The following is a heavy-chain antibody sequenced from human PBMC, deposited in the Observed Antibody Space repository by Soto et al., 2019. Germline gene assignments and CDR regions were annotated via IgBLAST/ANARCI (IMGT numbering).Heavy chain of an antibody. CDR2: IRGGAGDK. V-gene: IGHV3-23*01. CDR1: GFTFSSYA. J-gene: IGHJ3*02. D-gene: IGHD1-26*01. CDR3: ASPPVVAARPGRYAFDI. Sequence: EVQLLESGGGLVQPGGSLRLSCAASGFTFSSYAMSWVRQAAGKGLEWVSAIRGGAGDKYYADSVKGRFTISGDNSRNKVYLQRDSLRAEDTAVYYCASPPVVAARPGRYAFDIWGQGTMVTVSS.